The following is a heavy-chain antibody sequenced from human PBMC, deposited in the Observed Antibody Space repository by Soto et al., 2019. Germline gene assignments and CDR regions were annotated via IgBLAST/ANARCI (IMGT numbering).Heavy chain of an antibody. CDR3: AKEGFWGIFGGGGFDP. CDR2: IIPMFGTA. J-gene: IGHJ5*02. V-gene: IGHV1-69*13. Sequence: GASVKVSCKASRDTFSNYTVNWVRQAPGQGLEWVGGIIPMFGTARNAQKFQGRVIVSAEESTTTAYMELSSLTSEDTAMYYCAKEGFWGIFGGGGFDPRGRGTPVTGSS. CDR1: RDTFSNYT. D-gene: IGHD3-16*01.